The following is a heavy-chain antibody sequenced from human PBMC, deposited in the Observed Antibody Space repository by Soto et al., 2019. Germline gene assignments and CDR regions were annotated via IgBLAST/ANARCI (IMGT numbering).Heavy chain of an antibody. CDR2: IYHSGST. J-gene: IGHJ4*02. D-gene: IGHD6-19*01. V-gene: IGHV4-31*03. Sequence: QVKLQESGPGLVQPAQTLSLSCTVSGGSITSGGIYWSWLRQHPRQGLEWIGYIYHSGSTTYNPSLTSRVTILVDTSKNQFSLTVTSLTVADTAVYYCARFNSRSGTEYFDYWGQGTLVTVSS. CDR1: GGSITSGGIY. CDR3: ARFNSRSGTEYFDY.